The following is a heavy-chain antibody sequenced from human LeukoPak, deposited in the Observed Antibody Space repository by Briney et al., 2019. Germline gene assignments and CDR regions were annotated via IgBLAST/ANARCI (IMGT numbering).Heavy chain of an antibody. CDR1: GFTFSSYA. Sequence: GGSLRLSCAASGFTFSSYAMSWVRQAPGKGLEWVSAISASGGSTYYADSVTGRFTISRDNSKNTLYLQMNSLRAEDTGVYYCAKAGGFGVEKLWLPYWGRGTLVTVS. J-gene: IGHJ4*02. D-gene: IGHD6-19*01. V-gene: IGHV3-23*01. CDR3: AKAGGFGVEKLWLPY. CDR2: ISASGGST.